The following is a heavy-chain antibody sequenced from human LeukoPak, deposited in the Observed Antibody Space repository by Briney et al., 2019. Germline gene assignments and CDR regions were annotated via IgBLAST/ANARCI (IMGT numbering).Heavy chain of an antibody. V-gene: IGHV3-23*01. D-gene: IGHD4/OR15-4a*01. CDR2: ISGSGGST. Sequence: PGGSLRLSCAASGFTFSSYAMSWVRQAPGKGLEWVSAISGSGGSTYYADSVKGRFTISRDNSKNTLYLQMNSLRAEDTAVYYCAKDPYRGGQVGALNWFDPWGQGTLVTVSS. CDR1: GFTFSSYA. J-gene: IGHJ5*02. CDR3: AKDPYRGGQVGALNWFDP.